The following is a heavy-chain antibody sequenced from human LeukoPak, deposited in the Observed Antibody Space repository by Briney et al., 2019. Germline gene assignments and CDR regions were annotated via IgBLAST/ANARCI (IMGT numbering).Heavy chain of an antibody. CDR1: GDSISTSNSY. D-gene: IGHD2-2*03. J-gene: IGHJ5*02. V-gene: IGHV4-61*05. CDR3: ARGRDSGGYCSSTSCYYLFDP. CDR2: IYYSGST. Sequence: SETLSLTCTASGDSISTSNSYWGWIRQPPGKGLEWIGYIYYSGSTYYNPSLKSRLTISVDTSKNQFSLKLSSVTAADTAVYYCARGRDSGGYCSSTSCYYLFDPRGQGTLVTVSS.